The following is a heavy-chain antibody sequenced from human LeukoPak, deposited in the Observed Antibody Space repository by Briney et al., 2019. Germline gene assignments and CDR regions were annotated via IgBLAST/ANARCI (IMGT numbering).Heavy chain of an antibody. CDR2: IRVGGEV. V-gene: IGHV3-23*01. D-gene: IGHD7-27*01. CDR1: GFTFGDYA. Sequence: PGGSLRLSCTASGFTFGDYAMSWFRQAPGKGLEWVSGIRVGGEVYYADSVKGRFTISRDNSENTLYLQMSGLRAEDTAVYHCAKGTGDTGYYFDYWGQGTLVTVSS. CDR3: AKGTGDTGYYFDY. J-gene: IGHJ4*02.